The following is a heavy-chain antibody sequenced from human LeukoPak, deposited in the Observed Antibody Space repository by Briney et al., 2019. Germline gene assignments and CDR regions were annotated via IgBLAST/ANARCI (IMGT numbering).Heavy chain of an antibody. Sequence: ASVKVSCKVSGYTLTELSMHWVRQAPGKGLEWMGGFDPEDGETIYAQKSQGRVTMTEDTSTDTAYMELSSLRSEDTAVYYCATMTQGGSELTGAFDIWGQGTMVTVSS. D-gene: IGHD1-26*01. J-gene: IGHJ3*02. CDR1: GYTLTELS. CDR2: FDPEDGET. V-gene: IGHV1-24*01. CDR3: ATMTQGGSELTGAFDI.